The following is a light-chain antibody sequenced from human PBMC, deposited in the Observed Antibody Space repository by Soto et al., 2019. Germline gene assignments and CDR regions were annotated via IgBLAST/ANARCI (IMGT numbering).Light chain of an antibody. Sequence: QMTQSPYSLAASFGDRVTITCRASQGITSYLAWYQQRPGKAPKLLIYHASTLQSGVPSRFRGSGSGTEVTLTISSLQPEDFEPYSCQQLNSYPLTFGGGTKVDIK. V-gene: IGKV1-9*01. J-gene: IGKJ4*01. CDR1: QGITSY. CDR2: HAS. CDR3: QQLNSYPLT.